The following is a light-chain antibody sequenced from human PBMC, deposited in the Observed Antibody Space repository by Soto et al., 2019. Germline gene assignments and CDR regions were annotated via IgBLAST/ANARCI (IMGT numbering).Light chain of an antibody. CDR3: QQYGTSPYS. Sequence: EILLTQSPGTLSLSPGERATLSCRASQSVSSNYLAWYQQKPGQAPRLLIYGASSRATGVPDRFSGGGSGTDFTLTISRLEPEDFAVYSCQQYGTSPYSFGQGTKVDIK. V-gene: IGKV3-20*01. CDR2: GAS. CDR1: QSVSSNY. J-gene: IGKJ2*01.